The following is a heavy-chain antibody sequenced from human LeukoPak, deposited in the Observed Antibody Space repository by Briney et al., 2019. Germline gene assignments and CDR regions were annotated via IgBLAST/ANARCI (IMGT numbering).Heavy chain of an antibody. D-gene: IGHD1-14*01. CDR1: GFTFSSYA. CDR2: ISGSGGST. Sequence: GGSLRLSCAASGFTFSSYAMSWVRQAPGKGQEWVSAISGSGGSTYYADSVKGRFTISRDNSKNTLYLQMNSLRAEDTAVYYCAKREPTRDYYYYYMDVWGKGTTVTVSS. CDR3: AKREPTRDYYYYYMDV. J-gene: IGHJ6*03. V-gene: IGHV3-23*01.